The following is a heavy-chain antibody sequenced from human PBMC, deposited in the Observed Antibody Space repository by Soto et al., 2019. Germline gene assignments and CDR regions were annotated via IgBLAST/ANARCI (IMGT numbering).Heavy chain of an antibody. CDR3: ARSEPSAYSSSWPWFDP. D-gene: IGHD6-13*01. J-gene: IGHJ5*02. CDR2: IYPGDSDT. Sequence: GESLKISCKGSGYNFTNYWIDWVRQMPGKGLEWMGIIYPGDSDTRYSPSFQGQVTISADKSISTAYLQWSSLKASDTAMYYCARSEPSAYSSSWPWFDPWGQGTLVTVSS. CDR1: GYNFTNYW. V-gene: IGHV5-51*01.